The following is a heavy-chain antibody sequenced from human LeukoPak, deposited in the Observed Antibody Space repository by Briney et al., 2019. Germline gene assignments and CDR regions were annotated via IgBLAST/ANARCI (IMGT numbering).Heavy chain of an antibody. CDR2: ISSRSSTI. V-gene: IGHV3-48*01. D-gene: IGHD2-15*01. CDR1: ESSISNYA. CDR3: VRDIGL. J-gene: IGHJ4*02. Sequence: GGSLRLSCAASESSISNYALNWVRQAPGKGLEWVSYISSRSSTIYYADSVKGRFTISRDNAKNSLSLQMSSLRAVDTAVYYCVRDIGLWGQGTLVTVSS.